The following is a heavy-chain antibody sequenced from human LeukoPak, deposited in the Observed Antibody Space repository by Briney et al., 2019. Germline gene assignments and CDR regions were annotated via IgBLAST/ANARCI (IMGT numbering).Heavy chain of an antibody. D-gene: IGHD3-22*01. CDR2: INPNSGGT. Sequence: ASVKVSCKASGYTFTGYYMHWVRQAPGQGLEWMGWINPNSGGTNYAQKFQGRVTMTRDTSISTAYRELSRLRSDDTAVYYCARGVLYYYDSSGYADYWGQGTLVTVSS. CDR1: GYTFTGYY. CDR3: ARGVLYYYDSSGYADY. V-gene: IGHV1-2*02. J-gene: IGHJ4*02.